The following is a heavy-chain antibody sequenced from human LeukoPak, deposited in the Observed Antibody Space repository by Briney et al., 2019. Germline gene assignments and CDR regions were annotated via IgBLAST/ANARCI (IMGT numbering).Heavy chain of an antibody. J-gene: IGHJ4*02. Sequence: ASETLSLTCTVSGGSISSGGYYWSWIRQHPGKGLEWIGYIYYSGSTYYNPSLKSRVTISVDTSKNQFSLKLSSVTAADTAVYYCARDSDYVFDYWGQGTLVTVSS. V-gene: IGHV4-31*03. D-gene: IGHD4-17*01. CDR2: IYYSGST. CDR1: GGSISSGGYY. CDR3: ARDSDYVFDY.